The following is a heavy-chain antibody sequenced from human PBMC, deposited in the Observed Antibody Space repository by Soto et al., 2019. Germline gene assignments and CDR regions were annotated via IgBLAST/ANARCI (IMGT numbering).Heavy chain of an antibody. J-gene: IGHJ4*02. D-gene: IGHD3-9*01. CDR3: ARATESYDILTGYRH. CDR1: GFTFSSYA. Sequence: QVPLVESGGGVVLPGRSLRLSCAASGFTFSSYAMHWVRQAPGKGLEWVAIISYDGSNKYYADSVKGRFTISRDNSKNTLYLQMNSLRGEDTAVYYCARATESYDILTGYRHWGQGTLVTVSS. CDR2: ISYDGSNK. V-gene: IGHV3-30-3*01.